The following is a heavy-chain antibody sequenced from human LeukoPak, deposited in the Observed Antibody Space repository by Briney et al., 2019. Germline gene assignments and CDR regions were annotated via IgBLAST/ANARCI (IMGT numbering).Heavy chain of an antibody. D-gene: IGHD5-18*01. CDR2: IKQDGSEK. CDR3: ARPIMGIQETIDY. Sequence: GGSLRLSCTASGFTFTNAWTYWVRQAPGKGLEWVANIKQDGSEKHYVDYVKGRFTISRDNAKNSLFLQMSRLGAEDTALYYCARPIMGIQETIDYWGQGTLVTVSS. CDR1: GFTFTNAW. V-gene: IGHV3-7*01. J-gene: IGHJ4*02.